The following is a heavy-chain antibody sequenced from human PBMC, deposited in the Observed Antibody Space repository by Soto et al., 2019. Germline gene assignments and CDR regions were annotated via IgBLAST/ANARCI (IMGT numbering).Heavy chain of an antibody. J-gene: IGHJ6*02. V-gene: IGHV4-34*01. CDR2: INHGRTS. D-gene: IGHD5-12*01. CDR3: AREGYSGYDYSSFYGMDV. CDR1: GGYFSGYC. Sequence: PSETLSLTCAVHGGYFSGYCWDWIRQPPGKGLEWIGEINHGRTSNYNPSLKSRAIISVDTSKNQFSLKLSSVTAADTALYYCAREGYSGYDYSSFYGMDVWGQGTTVTVSS.